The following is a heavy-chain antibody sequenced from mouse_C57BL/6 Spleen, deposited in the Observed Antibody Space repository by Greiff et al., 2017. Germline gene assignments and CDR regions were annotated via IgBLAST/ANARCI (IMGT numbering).Heavy chain of an antibody. D-gene: IGHD2-2*01. Sequence: EVKLMESGEGLVKPGGSLKLSCAASGFTFSSYAMSWVRQTPEKRLEWVAYISSGGDYIYYADTVKGRFTISRDNARNTLYLQMSSLKSEDTAMYYCTRDRGMVTTGAMDYWGQGTSVTVSS. CDR1: GFTFSSYA. J-gene: IGHJ4*01. V-gene: IGHV5-9-1*02. CDR3: TRDRGMVTTGAMDY. CDR2: ISSGGDYI.